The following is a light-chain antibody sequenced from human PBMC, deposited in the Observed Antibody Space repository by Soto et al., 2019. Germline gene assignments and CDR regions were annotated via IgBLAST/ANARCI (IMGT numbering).Light chain of an antibody. V-gene: IGKV3-11*01. CDR2: GAS. CDR3: QRRANWPIT. J-gene: IGKJ5*01. CDR1: HSATSY. Sequence: EIVLTQSPATLSLSPGQRATRSCSPRHSATSYLAWYHNNPGQAPRLLIYGASSRATGIADRFSCSGSGTDFPLTISRLEPEDFAIYHCQRRANWPITFGQGTRLEIK.